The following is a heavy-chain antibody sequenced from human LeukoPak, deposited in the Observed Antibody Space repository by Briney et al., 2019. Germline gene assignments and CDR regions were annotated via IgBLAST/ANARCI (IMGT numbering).Heavy chain of an antibody. CDR2: ISSSSSYI. CDR3: ARDTEYYDILPGYFDY. Sequence: GGSLRLSCAASGFTFSSYSMNWVRQAPGKGLEWVSSISSSSSYIYYADSVKGRFTISRDNAKNSLYLQMNSMRAEDTAVYYCARDTEYYDILPGYFDYWGQVTLVTVSS. D-gene: IGHD3-9*01. J-gene: IGHJ4*02. CDR1: GFTFSSYS. V-gene: IGHV3-21*01.